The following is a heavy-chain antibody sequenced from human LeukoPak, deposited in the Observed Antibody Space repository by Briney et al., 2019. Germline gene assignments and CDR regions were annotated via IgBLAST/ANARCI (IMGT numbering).Heavy chain of an antibody. D-gene: IGHD3-10*02. Sequence: GTSVKVSCKASGGTFSSYAISWVRHAPGQGLEWMGGIIPIFGTANYAQEFQGRVTITADESTSTAYMELSSLRSEDTAVYYCARSFCSGSPWDYYYYGMDVWGKGTTVTVSS. CDR2: IIPIFGTA. J-gene: IGHJ6*04. V-gene: IGHV1-69*13. CDR1: GGTFSSYA. CDR3: ARSFCSGSPWDYYYYGMDV.